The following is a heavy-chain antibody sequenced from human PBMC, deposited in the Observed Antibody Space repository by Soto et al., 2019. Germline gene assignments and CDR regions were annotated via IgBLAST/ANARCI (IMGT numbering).Heavy chain of an antibody. V-gene: IGHV3-53*02. J-gene: IGHJ4*02. D-gene: IGHD3-10*01. CDR1: GFTVTRNY. CDR3: ATGGSKRVRGAIVEVFHLEF. CDR2: IHTGGKT. Sequence: ELQLVESGGGLIQPGGSLRLSCAASGFTVTRNYMTWVRLAPGKGLECVSTIHTGGKTYYTDSVKGRFTVSRDESKNTLHLQRNTLRVEDTAVYYCATGGSKRVRGAIVEVFHLEFWGRGTVVTVSS.